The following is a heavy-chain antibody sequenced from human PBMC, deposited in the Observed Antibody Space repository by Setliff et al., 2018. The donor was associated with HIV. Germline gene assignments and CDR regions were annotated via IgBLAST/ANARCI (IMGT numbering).Heavy chain of an antibody. CDR1: GGSSSTHA. CDR2: IISILGIT. Sequence: ASVKVSCKASGGSSSTHAMNWVRQAPGQGLEWMGQIISILGITNYAQKFQGRVTLTADESTSTMCMELSSLTSDDTAVYYCAGPRGDEAFDVWGQGTMVTVSS. J-gene: IGHJ3*01. V-gene: IGHV1-69*10. CDR3: AGPRGDEAFDV.